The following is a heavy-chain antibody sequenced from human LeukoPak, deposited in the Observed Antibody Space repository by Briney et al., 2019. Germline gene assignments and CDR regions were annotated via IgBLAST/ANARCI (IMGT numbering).Heavy chain of an antibody. Sequence: SETLSLTCTVSGGSIKSNSYYWGWIRQPPGKGLEWIGSIYYSGTTFYNPSLKSRVTISVDTSKNQFSLKLSSVTAADTAVYYCARLGSGSYRDWGQGTLVTVSS. CDR3: ARLGSGSYRD. V-gene: IGHV4-39*07. CDR1: GGSIKSNSYY. D-gene: IGHD1-26*01. CDR2: IYYSGTT. J-gene: IGHJ4*02.